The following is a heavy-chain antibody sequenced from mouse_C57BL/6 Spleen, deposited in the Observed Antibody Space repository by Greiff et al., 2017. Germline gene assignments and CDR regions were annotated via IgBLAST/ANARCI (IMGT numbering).Heavy chain of an antibody. CDR3: ARHEDWGNYNY. CDR1: GYTFTEYT. CDR2: FYPERGSI. J-gene: IGHJ2*01. V-gene: IGHV1-62-2*01. Sequence: VQLQQSGAELVKPGASVQLSCTAFGYTFTEYTIHWLKQRSGQGLEWLGWFYPERGSIKYNEKFKDKATLTADKSSSTVYMELSRLTSEDSAVYFCARHEDWGNYNYWGQGTTLTVSS. D-gene: IGHD2-1*01.